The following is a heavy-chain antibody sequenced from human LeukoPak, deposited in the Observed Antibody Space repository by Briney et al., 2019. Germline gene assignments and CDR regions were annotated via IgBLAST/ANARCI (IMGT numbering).Heavy chain of an antibody. CDR3: ARTPTVTTKYFDY. J-gene: IGHJ4*02. CDR1: GYTLTELS. Sequence: ASVKVSCKVSGYTLTELSMHWVRQAPGKGLEWMGGFDPEDGETIYAQKFQGRVTITADKSTSTAYMELSSLRSEDTAVYYCARTPTVTTKYFDYWGQGTLVTVSS. V-gene: IGHV1-24*01. CDR2: FDPEDGET. D-gene: IGHD4-17*01.